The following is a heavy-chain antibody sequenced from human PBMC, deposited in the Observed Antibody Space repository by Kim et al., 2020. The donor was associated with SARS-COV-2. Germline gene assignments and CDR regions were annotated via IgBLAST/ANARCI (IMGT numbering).Heavy chain of an antibody. Sequence: GGSLRLSCVGSRFTFSSSAMTCVRQPPGKGLEWVSTIFGSGHGTYYSSSVRGRFIVSRDNSKNTLYLQMDNLRADDTAIYYCAKNVHLTSVTFLWYFDLWGRGTSVTVSS. CDR1: RFTFSSSA. CDR3: AKNVHLTSVTFLWYFDL. J-gene: IGHJ2*01. D-gene: IGHD2-2*01. V-gene: IGHV3-23*01. CDR2: IFGSGHGT.